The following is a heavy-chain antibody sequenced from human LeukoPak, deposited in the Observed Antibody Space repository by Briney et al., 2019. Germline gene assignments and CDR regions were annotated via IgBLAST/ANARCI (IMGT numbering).Heavy chain of an antibody. J-gene: IGHJ4*02. V-gene: IGHV4-39*01. CDR1: GGSISSSSAY. CDR2: IYYSKNT. D-gene: IGHD5-18*01. Sequence: NTSETLSLTCTVSGGSISSSSAYWGWIRQPPGKGLEWIGSIYYSKNTYHNPSLKSRVTISADTSKNQFSLTLGSVSATDTAVYYCVSPRGFSYGYFDYWGQGTLVTVSS. CDR3: VSPRGFSYGYFDY.